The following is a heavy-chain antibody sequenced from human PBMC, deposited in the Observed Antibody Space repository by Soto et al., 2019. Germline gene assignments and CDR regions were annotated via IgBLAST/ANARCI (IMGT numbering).Heavy chain of an antibody. CDR2: IRSRPHNYAT. J-gene: IGHJ4*02. CDR1: GLNFSGSA. CDR3: TTERDY. V-gene: IGHV3-73*02. Sequence: EVQLVESGGGLVQIGGSLKLSCATSGLNFSGSAMHWARQASGKGLEWVGRIRSRPHNYATTYAASVEGRFTISREDSKNTVYLQMNGLKTDDTAMYYCTTERDYWGRGTLVTVSS.